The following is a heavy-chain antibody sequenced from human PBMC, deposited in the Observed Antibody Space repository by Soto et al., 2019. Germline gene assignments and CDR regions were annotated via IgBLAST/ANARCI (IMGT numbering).Heavy chain of an antibody. V-gene: IGHV1-18*01. Sequence: RAWVXGSCKSSVYTFTIDGSSCFLQAPGQGLDWIGWISAYNGNTNYAQKLQGRVTMTTDTSTSTAYMELRSLRSEDTAVYYCARAEGYSQKDHWFDPRGQATLVTVYS. CDR3: ARAEGYSQKDHWFDP. CDR1: VYTFTIDG. D-gene: IGHD5-18*01. CDR2: ISAYNGNT. J-gene: IGHJ5*02.